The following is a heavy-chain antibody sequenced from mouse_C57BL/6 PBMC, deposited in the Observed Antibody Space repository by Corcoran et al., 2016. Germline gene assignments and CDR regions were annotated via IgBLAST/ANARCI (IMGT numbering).Heavy chain of an antibody. V-gene: IGHV1-26*01. J-gene: IGHJ2*01. CDR2: INPNNGGT. CDR1: VYTFTDYY. D-gene: IGHD2-3*01. Sequence: EVQLQQSGPELVKPGASVKISCKASVYTFTDYYSNWVKQSNGKSLEWIGDINPNNGGTSYNQKFKGNATLTVEKSSSTAYMELRSLTSEDYAVYYCARWLLPYDYWGQGTTLTVSS. CDR3: ARWLLPYDY.